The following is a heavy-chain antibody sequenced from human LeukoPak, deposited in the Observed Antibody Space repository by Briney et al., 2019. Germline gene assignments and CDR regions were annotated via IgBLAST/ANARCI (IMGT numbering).Heavy chain of an antibody. CDR2: ISGSGGST. D-gene: IGHD3-10*01. V-gene: IGHV3-23*01. Sequence: PGGSLRLSCAASGFAFSSYAMSWVRQAPGKGLEWVSAISGSGGSTYYADSVKGRFTISRDNSKNTLYLQMNSLRAEDTAVYYCAKDLMVQGVIITPLFDYWGQGTLVTVSS. CDR1: GFAFSSYA. CDR3: AKDLMVQGVIITPLFDY. J-gene: IGHJ4*02.